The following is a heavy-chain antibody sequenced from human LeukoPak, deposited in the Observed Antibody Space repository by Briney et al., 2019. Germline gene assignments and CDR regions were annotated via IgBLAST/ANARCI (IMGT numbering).Heavy chain of an antibody. V-gene: IGHV3-30-3*01. Sequence: PGTSLRLSCAVSGFTFSGYTMHWVRQAPGKGLEWVAVISFDGSNKYYGDSVKGRFTISRDNSKNTLYLQMNSLRPDDTAIYYCARDTLWERGQGTLVTVSS. CDR1: GFTFSGYT. CDR2: ISFDGSNK. CDR3: ARDTLWE. J-gene: IGHJ4*02. D-gene: IGHD1-26*01.